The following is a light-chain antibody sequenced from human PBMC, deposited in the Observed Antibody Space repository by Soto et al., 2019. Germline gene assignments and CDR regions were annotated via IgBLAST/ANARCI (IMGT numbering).Light chain of an antibody. V-gene: IGKV1-39*01. CDR1: QNLRRY. CDR2: AAS. CDR3: QQSYSTPYT. J-gene: IGKJ2*01. Sequence: DIQMTQSPSSLSASVGDRVTITCRASQNLRRYLNWYQQKPGKAPELLISAASSLQSGVPSRFSGSGSGTDFTLTISSLQPADSATYYCQQSYSTPYTFGRGTNLEIK.